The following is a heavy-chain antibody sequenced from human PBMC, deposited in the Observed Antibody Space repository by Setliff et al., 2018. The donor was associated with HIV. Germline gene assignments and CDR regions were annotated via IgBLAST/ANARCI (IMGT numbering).Heavy chain of an antibody. Sequence: TLSLTCKVSGAPISSYYWNWIRQPPGKGLEWIGYIYNSGYSNSKPSLKSRVTISLDTSKNQFSLKLSSVTAADTAVYYCARGDGYRANDAYCDTGMDVWGQGITVTVSS. V-gene: IGHV4-59*01. CDR3: ARGDGYRANDAYCDTGMDV. J-gene: IGHJ6*02. CDR2: IYNSGYS. D-gene: IGHD5-12*01. CDR1: GAPISSYY.